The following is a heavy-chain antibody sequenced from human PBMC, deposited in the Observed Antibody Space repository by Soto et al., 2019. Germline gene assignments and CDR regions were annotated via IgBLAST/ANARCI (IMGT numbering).Heavy chain of an antibody. CDR3: AKTYDFWSGYPRNYYYYYMDV. Sequence: PSETLSLTCTVSGGSISSYYWSWIRQPPGKGLEWIGYIYYSGSTNYNPSLKSRVTISVDTSKNQFSLKLSSVTAADTAVYYCAKTYDFWSGYPRNYYYYYMDVWGEGTTVTVSS. CDR2: IYYSGST. J-gene: IGHJ6*03. V-gene: IGHV4-59*01. CDR1: GGSISSYY. D-gene: IGHD3-3*01.